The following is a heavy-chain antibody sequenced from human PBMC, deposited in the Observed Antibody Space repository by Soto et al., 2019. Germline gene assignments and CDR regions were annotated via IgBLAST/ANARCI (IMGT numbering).Heavy chain of an antibody. J-gene: IGHJ6*03. CDR2: INAGNGNT. CDR3: ARVYYYYYVDV. V-gene: IGHV1-3*01. Sequence: QVQLVQSGAEVKKPGASVKVSCKASGYAFSSYALYWVRQAPGQRLEWMGWINAGNGNTKYSQNFQGRVTITRDTSARTCYMELSSLRSEDTSVYYCARVYYYYYVDVWGKGTTVTVSS. CDR1: GYAFSSYA.